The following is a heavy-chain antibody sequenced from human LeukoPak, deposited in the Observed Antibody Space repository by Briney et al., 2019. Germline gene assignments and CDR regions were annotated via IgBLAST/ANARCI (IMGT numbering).Heavy chain of an antibody. D-gene: IGHD3-16*01. CDR3: ARSGGLDGDYFDY. J-gene: IGHJ4*02. CDR2: IKQDGSEK. CDR1: GFTFSSYW. Sequence: SGGSLRLSCAASGFTFSSYWMSWVRQAPGKGLEWVANIKQDGSEKYYVDSVKGRFTISRDNAKNSLYLQMNSLRAEDTAVCYCARSGGLDGDYFDYWGQGTLVTVSS. V-gene: IGHV3-7*01.